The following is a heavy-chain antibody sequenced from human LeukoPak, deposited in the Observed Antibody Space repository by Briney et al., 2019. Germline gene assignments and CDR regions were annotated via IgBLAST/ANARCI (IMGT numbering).Heavy chain of an antibody. CDR2: IYHSGST. V-gene: IGHV4-4*02. CDR3: ARAEGVFGDYEDNNWFDP. CDR1: GGSISSSNW. J-gene: IGHJ5*02. D-gene: IGHD4-17*01. Sequence: SGTLSLTCAVSGGSISSSNWWSWVRQPPGKGLEWIGEIYHSGSTNYNPSLKSRVTISVDKSKNQFSLKLSSVTAADTAVYYCARAEGVFGDYEDNNWFDPWGQGTLVTVSS.